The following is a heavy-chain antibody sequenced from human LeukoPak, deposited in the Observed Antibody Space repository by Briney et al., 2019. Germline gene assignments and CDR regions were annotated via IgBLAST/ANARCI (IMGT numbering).Heavy chain of an antibody. Sequence: SVKVSCKASGGTFSSYAISWVRQAPGQGLEWMGGIIPIFGTANYAQKFQGRVTITADESTSTAYMELNSLRAEDTAVYYCARDRGYDYVWGSYPIDYWGQGTLVTVSS. V-gene: IGHV1-69*13. CDR1: GGTFSSYA. D-gene: IGHD3-16*02. J-gene: IGHJ4*02. CDR3: ARDRGYDYVWGSYPIDY. CDR2: IIPIFGTA.